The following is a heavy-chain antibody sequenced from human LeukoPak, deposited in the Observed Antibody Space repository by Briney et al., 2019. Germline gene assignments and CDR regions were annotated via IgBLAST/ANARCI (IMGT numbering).Heavy chain of an antibody. CDR1: GFTFTTYT. V-gene: IGHV3-21*01. Sequence: GGSLRLSCAASGFTFTTYTMNWVRQAPGKGLEWISSISSGSGHIYYADSMKGRFTISRDNAKSSLYLQMNSLRVEDTAVYYCARGDGYFTYWGQGTLVTVSS. CDR2: ISSGSGHI. J-gene: IGHJ4*02. CDR3: ARGDGYFTY.